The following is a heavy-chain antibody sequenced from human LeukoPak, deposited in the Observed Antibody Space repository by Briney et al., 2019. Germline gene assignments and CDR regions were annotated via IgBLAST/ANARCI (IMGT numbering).Heavy chain of an antibody. Sequence: GGSLRLSCATSGFTFSSYAMTWVRQAPGKGLEWVSDINGSGDSTYYADSVKGRFTISRDNSKNTLYLQMNSLRADDTAVYYCAKRGILGWGQGTLVTVSS. CDR1: GFTFSSYA. J-gene: IGHJ4*02. D-gene: IGHD3-3*02. CDR3: AKRGILG. CDR2: INGSGDST. V-gene: IGHV3-23*01.